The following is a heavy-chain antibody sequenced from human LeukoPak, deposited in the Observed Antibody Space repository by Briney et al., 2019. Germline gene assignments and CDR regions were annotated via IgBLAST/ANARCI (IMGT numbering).Heavy chain of an antibody. V-gene: IGHV3-23*01. CDR2: FSGSGGTT. Sequence: GGSLRLSCAASGFTFSSYAMNWVHQAPGRGLEWVSGFSGSGGTTYYADSVKGRFTISRDNSKNTLYLQMNSLRAEDTAVYYCANGNRCTSPNCLGYYYFYMDVWGKGTTVTVSS. J-gene: IGHJ6*03. D-gene: IGHD2-8*01. CDR3: ANGNRCTSPNCLGYYYFYMDV. CDR1: GFTFSSYA.